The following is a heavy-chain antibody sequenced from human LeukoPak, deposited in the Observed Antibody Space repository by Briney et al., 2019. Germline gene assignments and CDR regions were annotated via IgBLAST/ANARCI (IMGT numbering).Heavy chain of an antibody. J-gene: IGHJ4*02. Sequence: SETLSLTCTVSGGSISSNSYYWGWIRQPPGKGLEWIGSFYYSGSTHYNPSLKSRVTISVDTSKNQFSLKLTSVTAADTAVYYCARDKEGHSSTWYFDYWGQGSLVTVSS. CDR3: ARDKEGHSSTWYFDY. D-gene: IGHD2-2*01. V-gene: IGHV4-39*07. CDR2: FYYSGST. CDR1: GGSISSNSYY.